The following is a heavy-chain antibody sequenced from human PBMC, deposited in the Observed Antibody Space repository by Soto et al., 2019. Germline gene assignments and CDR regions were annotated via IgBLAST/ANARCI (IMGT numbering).Heavy chain of an antibody. V-gene: IGHV3-11*01. D-gene: IGHD1-7*01. CDR3: EGGSTTFRGMDV. Sequence: GGSLRLSCAASGFSFSDYYTKWIRQAPGKGLEWVSYISSSGGTIYHADSVKGRFTISRDNTKNSLYLQMNSLRAEDTAVYYCEGGSTTFRGMDVWGQGTTVTVSS. CDR1: GFSFSDYY. CDR2: ISSSGGTI. J-gene: IGHJ6*02.